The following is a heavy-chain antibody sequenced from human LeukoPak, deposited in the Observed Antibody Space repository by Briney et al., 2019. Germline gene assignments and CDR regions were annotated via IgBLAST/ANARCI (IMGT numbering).Heavy chain of an antibody. CDR1: GFTFRSYD. D-gene: IGHD3-22*01. V-gene: IGHV3-33*01. Sequence: PGRSLRLSCAASGFTFRSYDTHWVRQAPGKGLEWVAVVWYDESNKYYVDSVKGRFTISRDNSKNTLYLQMNSLRVEDTALYYCAREDSSGAFDIWGQGIMVTVSS. CDR2: VWYDESNK. J-gene: IGHJ3*02. CDR3: AREDSSGAFDI.